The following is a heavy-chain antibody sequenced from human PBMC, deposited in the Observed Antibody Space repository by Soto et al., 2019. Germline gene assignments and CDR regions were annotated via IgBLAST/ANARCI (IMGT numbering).Heavy chain of an antibody. CDR2: IYCSGST. CDR3: ARVYSNNWFDP. CDR1: GGSISSGGYY. Sequence: SETLSLTCTVSGGSISSGGYYWSWIRQHPGKGLEWIGYIYCSGSTYYNPSLKSRVTISVDTSKNQFSLKLSSVTAADTAVYYCARVYSNNWFDPWGQGTLVTVSS. V-gene: IGHV4-31*03. J-gene: IGHJ5*02. D-gene: IGHD4-4*01.